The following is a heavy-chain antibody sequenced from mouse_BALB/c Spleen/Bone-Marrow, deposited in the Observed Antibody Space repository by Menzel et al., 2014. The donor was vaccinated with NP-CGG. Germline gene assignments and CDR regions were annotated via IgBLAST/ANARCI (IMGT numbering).Heavy chain of an antibody. Sequence: EVNVVESGAELVKPGAPVKLSCTASGFNIKDTYMNWVKQRAEQGLEWIGRIDPANGYTEYDPKFQGKATIIADTSSNTAYLQLGSLTSEDPAVYYCATLTGTFGYWAQGTTLPVSS. CDR2: IDPANGYT. CDR1: GFNIKDTY. J-gene: IGHJ2*01. CDR3: ATLTGTFGY. V-gene: IGHV14-3*02. D-gene: IGHD4-1*01.